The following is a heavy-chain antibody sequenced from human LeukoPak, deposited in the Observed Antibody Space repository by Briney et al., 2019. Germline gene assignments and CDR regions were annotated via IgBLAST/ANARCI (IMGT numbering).Heavy chain of an antibody. CDR1: GHTLTEFS. V-gene: IGHV1-24*01. D-gene: IGHD3-16*01. Sequence: VASVKVSCKVSGHTLTEFSMHWVRQAPGKRLEWMGRFDPEDGETIYARKFRGRVTLTADKSTRTAYMELSSLRSEDTAVYYCARDNDSRDPPHFDYWGQGTLVTVSS. CDR3: ARDNDSRDPPHFDY. J-gene: IGHJ4*02. CDR2: FDPEDGET.